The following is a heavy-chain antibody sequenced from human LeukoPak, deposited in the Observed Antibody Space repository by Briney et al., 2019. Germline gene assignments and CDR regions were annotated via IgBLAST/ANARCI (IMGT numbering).Heavy chain of an antibody. CDR2: IYYSGTT. CDR3: ARRFCSSASCHRTINWFDP. Sequence: PSETLSLTCTVSGDPINDYYWTWIRQTPGKGLEWIGYIYYSGTTTYPSLGSRVTISLDTSKNQFSLKLTSVTSADTAVYYCARRFCSSASCHRTINWFDPWGQGTLVTVSS. D-gene: IGHD2-2*01. J-gene: IGHJ5*02. V-gene: IGHV4-59*01. CDR1: GDPINDYY.